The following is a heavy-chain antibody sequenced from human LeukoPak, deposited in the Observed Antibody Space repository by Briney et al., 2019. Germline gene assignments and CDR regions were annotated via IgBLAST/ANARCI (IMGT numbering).Heavy chain of an antibody. J-gene: IGHJ4*02. CDR1: GFTFSSYG. CDR2: ISYDGSNK. D-gene: IGHD1-7*01. V-gene: IGHV3-30*18. CDR3: AKDRLELADY. Sequence: GGSLRLSCAASGFTFSSYGMHWVRQAPGKGLEWVAVISYDGSNKYYADSVKGRFTISRDNSKNTLYLQMNSLRAEDTAVYYCAKDRLELADYRGQGTLVTVSS.